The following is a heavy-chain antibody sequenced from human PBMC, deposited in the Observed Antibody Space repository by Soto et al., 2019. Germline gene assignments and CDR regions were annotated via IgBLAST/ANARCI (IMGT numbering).Heavy chain of an antibody. Sequence: QLQLQESGPGLVKPSETLSLTCTVSGGSISSSSYYWGWIRQPPGKGLEWIGSIYYSGSTYYNPSLKSRVTISVDTSKNQFSLKLSSVTAADTAVYYCARVVVAATCDYWGQGTLVTVSS. CDR2: IYYSGST. CDR3: ARVVVAATCDY. D-gene: IGHD2-15*01. V-gene: IGHV4-39*01. J-gene: IGHJ4*02. CDR1: GGSISSSSYY.